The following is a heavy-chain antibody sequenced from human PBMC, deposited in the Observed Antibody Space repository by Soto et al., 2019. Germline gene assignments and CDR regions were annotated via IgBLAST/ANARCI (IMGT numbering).Heavy chain of an antibody. Sequence: ASVKVSCKASGYTFTGYYMHWVRQAPGQGLEWMGWINPNSGGTNYAQKFQGWVTMTRDTSISTAYMELSRLRSDDTAVYYCAGDRGSSGLYYYGMDVWGQGTTVTVSS. CDR2: INPNSGGT. V-gene: IGHV1-2*04. D-gene: IGHD6-19*01. CDR1: GYTFTGYY. CDR3: AGDRGSSGLYYYGMDV. J-gene: IGHJ6*02.